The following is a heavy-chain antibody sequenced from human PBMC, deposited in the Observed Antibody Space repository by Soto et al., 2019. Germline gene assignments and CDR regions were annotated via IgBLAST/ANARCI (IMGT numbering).Heavy chain of an antibody. Sequence: GGSLRLSCADSGFTFGSRHMAWVRQAPGKGLEWVSAISNDGDYTFYIDSVRGRFTISRDNSNNILHLQMNALRADDTAMYYCAQYSRAEHLGESWGQGTLVTSPQ. J-gene: IGHJ4*02. CDR2: ISNDGDYT. D-gene: IGHD1-26*01. CDR3: AQYSRAEHLGES. V-gene: IGHV3-23*01. CDR1: GFTFGSRH.